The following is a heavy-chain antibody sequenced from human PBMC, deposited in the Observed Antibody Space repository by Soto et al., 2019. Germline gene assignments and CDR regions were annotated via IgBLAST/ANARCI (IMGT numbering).Heavy chain of an antibody. CDR2: IYPGDSDI. Sequence: GESLKISCKGSGYSFTSYWIGWVRQMPGKGLEWMGVIYPGDSDIRYSPSFQGEVTISADKSISTAYLQWSSLNASDTAMYYCARQSARTTYYYYGMDVRGQGTTVTVSS. V-gene: IGHV5-51*01. CDR3: ARQSARTTYYYYGMDV. D-gene: IGHD6-6*01. J-gene: IGHJ6*02. CDR1: GYSFTSYW.